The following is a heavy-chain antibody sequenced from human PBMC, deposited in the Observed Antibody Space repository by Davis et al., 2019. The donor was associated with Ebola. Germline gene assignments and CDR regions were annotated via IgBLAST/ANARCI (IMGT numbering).Heavy chain of an antibody. CDR3: ASGAAAGLYYYYGMDV. CDR2: INWNGGST. D-gene: IGHD6-13*01. J-gene: IGHJ6*02. Sequence: GESLKISCAASGFTFDDYGMSWVRQAPGKGLEWVSGINWNGGSTGYADSVKGRFTISRDNAKNSLYLQMNSLRAEDTAVYYCASGAAAGLYYYYGMDVWGQGTTVTVSS. V-gene: IGHV3-20*04. CDR1: GFTFDDYG.